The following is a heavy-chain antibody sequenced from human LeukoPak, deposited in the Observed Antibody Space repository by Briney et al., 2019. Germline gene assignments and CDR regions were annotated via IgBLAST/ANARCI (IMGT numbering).Heavy chain of an antibody. V-gene: IGHV1-2*02. CDR3: ARGYGDYVGEYFQH. CDR1: GYTFTGYY. Sequence: ASVKVSCKASGYTFTGYYMHWVRQAPGQGLEWMGWINPNSGGTNYAQKFQGRVTMTRDTSISTAYMELSRLRSDDTAVYYCARGYGDYVGEYFQHWGQGTLVTVSS. D-gene: IGHD4-17*01. J-gene: IGHJ1*01. CDR2: INPNSGGT.